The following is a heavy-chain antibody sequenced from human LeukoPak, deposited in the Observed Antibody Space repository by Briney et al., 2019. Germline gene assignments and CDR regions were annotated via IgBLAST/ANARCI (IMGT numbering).Heavy chain of an antibody. V-gene: IGHV3-21*01. CDR2: ITGSSSSI. CDR1: RFTFSTSG. Sequence: GGSLRLSCAASRFTFSTSGMNWVRQAPGKGLEWVSSITGSSSSIYYRDSVKGRFTISRDNAKNSLYLQMNSLRAEDTAVYYCAREKVIGHSPYDAFDIWGQGTLVTVSS. D-gene: IGHD3/OR15-3a*01. CDR3: AREKVIGHSPYDAFDI. J-gene: IGHJ3*02.